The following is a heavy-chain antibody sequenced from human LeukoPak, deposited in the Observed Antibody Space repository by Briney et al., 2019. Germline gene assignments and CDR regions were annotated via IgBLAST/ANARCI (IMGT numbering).Heavy chain of an antibody. V-gene: IGHV3-9*01. CDR1: GFTFDDYA. J-gene: IGHJ4*02. CDR2: ISWNSGGI. CDR3: AKGDSYGYTAPIDY. D-gene: IGHD5-18*01. Sequence: GGSLRLSCVASGFTFDDYAMHWVRQAPGKGLEWVSGISWNSGGIGYADSVKGRFTISRDNAKNSLYLQMNSLRAEDTALYYCAKGDSYGYTAPIDYWGQGTLVTVSS.